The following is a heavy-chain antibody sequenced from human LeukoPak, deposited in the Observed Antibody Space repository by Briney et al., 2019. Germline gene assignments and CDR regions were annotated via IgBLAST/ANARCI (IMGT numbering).Heavy chain of an antibody. D-gene: IGHD2-8*02. J-gene: IGHJ4*02. CDR1: GFTFGSYS. CDR3: ARDGHCSGGACNFDY. V-gene: IGHV3-21*01. CDR2: ISSSSSYI. Sequence: GGSLRLSCAASGFTFGSYSMNWVRQAPGKGLEWVSSISSSSSYIYYADSVKGRFTISRDNAKNSLYLQMNSLRAEDTAVYYCARDGHCSGGACNFDYWGQGTLVTVSS.